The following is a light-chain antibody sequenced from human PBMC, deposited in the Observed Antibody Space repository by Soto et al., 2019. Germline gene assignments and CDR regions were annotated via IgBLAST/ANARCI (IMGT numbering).Light chain of an antibody. CDR2: GAS. CDR3: QQYNNWWT. CDR1: QSVSSN. Sequence: ELVMTQSPATLSVSPGERATLSCRASQSVSSNLAWYQQNPGQAPRLLIYGASTRATGIPARFSGSGSGTEFTLTISSLQSEDFAVYYCQQYNNWWTFGQGTKV. J-gene: IGKJ1*01. V-gene: IGKV3-15*01.